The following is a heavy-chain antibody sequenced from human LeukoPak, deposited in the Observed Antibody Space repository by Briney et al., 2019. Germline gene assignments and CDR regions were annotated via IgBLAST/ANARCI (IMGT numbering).Heavy chain of an antibody. CDR3: ARAIEQQLVLNWFDP. CDR1: GGSISSYY. D-gene: IGHD6-13*01. Sequence: SSETLSLTCTVSGGSISSYYWSWIRQPPGKGLEGSGYIYYSGSTNYNPSLKSRVTISVDTSKNQFSLKLSSVTAADTAVYYCARAIEQQLVLNWFDPWGQGTPVTVSS. CDR2: IYYSGST. J-gene: IGHJ5*02. V-gene: IGHV4-59*01.